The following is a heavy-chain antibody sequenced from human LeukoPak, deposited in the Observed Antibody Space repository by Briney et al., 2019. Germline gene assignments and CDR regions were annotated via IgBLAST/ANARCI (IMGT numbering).Heavy chain of an antibody. D-gene: IGHD5-12*01. CDR2: IIPIFGAA. J-gene: IGHJ4*02. V-gene: IGHV1-69*13. Sequence: ASVKVSCKASGGTFSSYAISWVRQAPGQGLEWMGGIIPIFGAANYAQKFQGRVTITADESTSTAYMELSSLRSEDTAVYYCARDEVGVATLSWGQGTLVTVSS. CDR1: GGTFSSYA. CDR3: ARDEVGVATLS.